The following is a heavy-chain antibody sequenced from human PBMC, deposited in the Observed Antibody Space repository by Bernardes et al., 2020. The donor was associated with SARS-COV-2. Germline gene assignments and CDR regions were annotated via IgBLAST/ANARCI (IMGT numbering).Heavy chain of an antibody. CDR1: GGSITSSY. J-gene: IGHJ4*02. V-gene: IGHV4-59*01. Sequence: SETLSLTCTVSGGSITSSYWSWIRQPPGKGLEWVGYVYHIGSTTYNPSLKSRVTISRDTSNTQFSLKLRSVTAADTARYFCARDPGLFFTGSFDSWGQGSLVTVSS. CDR2: VYHIGST. CDR3: ARDPGLFFTGSFDS.